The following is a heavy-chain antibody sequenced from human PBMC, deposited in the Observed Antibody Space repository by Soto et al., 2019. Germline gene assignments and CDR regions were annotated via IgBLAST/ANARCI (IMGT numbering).Heavy chain of an antibody. CDR3: VRWSGVGVAGMDV. CDR2: MYYSGIT. CDR1: GGSINSGDYY. D-gene: IGHD3-10*01. J-gene: IGHJ6*02. V-gene: IGHV4-30-4*01. Sequence: QVQLQESGPRLAKSSQTLYLTCTVSGGSINSGDYYWSWIRQSPGKGLEWVGYMYYSGITDYNASLKSRITMSMDTSKNQFSLKLNSVTAADTAVYFCVRWSGVGVAGMDVWGQGTTVTVSS.